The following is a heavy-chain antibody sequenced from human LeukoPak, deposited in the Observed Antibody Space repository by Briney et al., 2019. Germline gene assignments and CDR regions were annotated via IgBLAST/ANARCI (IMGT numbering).Heavy chain of an antibody. CDR3: AGDIYSGLLAGYFDY. CDR2: ISYDGSNN. Sequence: GGSLRLSCAASGFTFSSYSMHWVRQAPGKGLEWVAFISYDGSNNYYADSVKGRFTISRDNSKNTLYLQMNSLRAEDTAVYYCAGDIYSGLLAGYFDYWGQGTLVTVSS. D-gene: IGHD5-12*01. CDR1: GFTFSSYS. V-gene: IGHV3-30-3*01. J-gene: IGHJ4*02.